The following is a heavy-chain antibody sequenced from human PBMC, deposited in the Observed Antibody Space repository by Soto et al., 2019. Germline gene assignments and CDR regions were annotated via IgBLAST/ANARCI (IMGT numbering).Heavy chain of an antibody. Sequence: GASVKVSCKASGGTFSSYAISWVRQAPGQGLEWMGGIIPNYGTANYAQKFQGRVTITTDTSTSTAYMELRSLRSDDMAVYYCARVLLWFGESESGAFDIWGQGTMVTVSS. J-gene: IGHJ3*02. CDR3: ARVLLWFGESESGAFDI. CDR2: IIPNYGTA. D-gene: IGHD3-10*01. CDR1: GGTFSSYA. V-gene: IGHV1-69*05.